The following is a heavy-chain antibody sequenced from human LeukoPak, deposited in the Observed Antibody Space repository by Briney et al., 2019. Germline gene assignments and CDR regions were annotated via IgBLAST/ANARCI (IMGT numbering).Heavy chain of an antibody. CDR1: GYTLTDLS. CDR2: LDPADGET. CDR3: ATHRTTVITGLAY. D-gene: IGHD4-17*01. J-gene: IGHJ4*02. V-gene: IGHV1-24*01. Sequence: GASVKVSCKVSGYTLTDLSTHWVRQAPGKGLEWMGGLDPADGETIYAQKFQGRVTMTEDTSTDTAYMELNSLRSEDTAVYYCATHRTTVITGLAYWGQGTLVSVSS.